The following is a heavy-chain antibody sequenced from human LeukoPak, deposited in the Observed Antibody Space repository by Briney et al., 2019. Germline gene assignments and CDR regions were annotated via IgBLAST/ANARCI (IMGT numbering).Heavy chain of an antibody. Sequence: SETLSLTCAVYGGSFSGYYWSWIRQPPEKGLEWIGEINHSGSTNYNPSLKSRVTISVDTSKNQVSLKLRSVTAADTAVYYCARTTGGYAGGPGYSYYYYMDVWGKGTTVTISS. D-gene: IGHD5-12*01. V-gene: IGHV4-34*01. CDR3: ARTTGGYAGGPGYSYYYYMDV. J-gene: IGHJ6*03. CDR2: INHSGST. CDR1: GGSFSGYY.